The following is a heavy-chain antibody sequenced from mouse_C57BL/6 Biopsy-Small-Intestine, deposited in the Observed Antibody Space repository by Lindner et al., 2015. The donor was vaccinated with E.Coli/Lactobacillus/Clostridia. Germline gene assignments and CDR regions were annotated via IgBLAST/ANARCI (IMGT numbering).Heavy chain of an antibody. J-gene: IGHJ1*03. Sequence: VQLQESGAELARPGASVKMSCKASGYTLTTYTMHWVKQRPGQGLEWIGYINPSSAYTEYNQRFKDKATLTADKSSSTAYMQLSSLTSEDSAVYYCTRDWYFDVWGTGTTVTVSS. CDR2: INPSSAYT. CDR3: TRDWYFDV. CDR1: GYTLTTYT. V-gene: IGHV1-4*01.